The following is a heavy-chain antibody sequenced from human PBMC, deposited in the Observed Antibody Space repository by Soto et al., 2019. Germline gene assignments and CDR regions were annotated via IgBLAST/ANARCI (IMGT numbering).Heavy chain of an antibody. V-gene: IGHV2-26*01. CDR3: ERIQRISMIVVSKPYFDY. CDR1: GFSLSTPRMG. Sequence: GPPLVNPTETLTLTCTVSGFSLSTPRMGGSWIRQPPGKALEWLAHIISNDEKSYSTSLKSRLTISRDTSKSQVVLTMTNMDPVDTATYYCERIQRISMIVVSKPYFDYWGQGALVTVSS. J-gene: IGHJ4*02. D-gene: IGHD3-22*01. CDR2: IISNDEK.